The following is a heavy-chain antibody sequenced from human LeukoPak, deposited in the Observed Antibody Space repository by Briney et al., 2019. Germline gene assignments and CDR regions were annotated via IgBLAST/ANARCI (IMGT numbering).Heavy chain of an antibody. V-gene: IGHV1-69*13. J-gene: IGHJ4*02. Sequence: SVTVSCKASGGSFSRYAISWVRQAPGQGLEWMGGIIPIFGTANYAQKFQGRVTITADESTRTAYMELRTLRSEDTAIYYCARGSGETGGYYYVYWGRGTPVTVSS. CDR2: IIPIFGTA. D-gene: IGHD3-22*01. CDR1: GGSFSRYA. CDR3: ARGSGETGGYYYVY.